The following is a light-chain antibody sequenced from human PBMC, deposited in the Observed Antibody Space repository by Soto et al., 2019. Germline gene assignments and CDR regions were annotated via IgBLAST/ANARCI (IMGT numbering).Light chain of an antibody. J-gene: IGLJ2*01. Sequence: QPVLTQPPSASGTPGQRVTISCSGSSSNIGSNYVYWYQQVPGTTPKLLIYKNNQRPSGVPDRFSGSKSGTSASLAISGLRSDDEADYYCAVWDDSLSSKEVFGGGTKLTVL. CDR1: SSNIGSNY. CDR2: KNN. CDR3: AVWDDSLSSKEV. V-gene: IGLV1-47*01.